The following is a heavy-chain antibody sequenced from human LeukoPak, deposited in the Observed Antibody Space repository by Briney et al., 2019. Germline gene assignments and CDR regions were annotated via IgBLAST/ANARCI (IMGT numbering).Heavy chain of an antibody. D-gene: IGHD1-26*01. CDR3: ARWTSGGHPFDY. J-gene: IGHJ4*02. CDR2: IYYSGST. Sequence: SETLSLTCTVSGDSISSSYYYWGWIRQPPGKGLEWIGSIYYSGSTYYTPSLKSRVTISVDTSKNQFYLKLSSVTAADTAVYYCARWTSGGHPFDYWGQGTLVTVSS. V-gene: IGHV4-39*01. CDR1: GDSISSSYYY.